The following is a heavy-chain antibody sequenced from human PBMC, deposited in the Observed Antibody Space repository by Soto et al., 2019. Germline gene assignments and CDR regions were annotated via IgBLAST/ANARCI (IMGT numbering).Heavy chain of an antibody. CDR1: GFTFTSSA. J-gene: IGHJ4*02. Sequence: GASVKVSCKASGFTFTSSAVHWVRQARGQRLEWIGWIVVGSGNTNYAQKFQERVTITRDMSTSTAYMELSSLRSEDTAVYYCAADLRNWPLWGQGTLVTVSS. CDR3: AADLRNWPL. CDR2: IVVGSGNT. D-gene: IGHD1-1*01. V-gene: IGHV1-58*01.